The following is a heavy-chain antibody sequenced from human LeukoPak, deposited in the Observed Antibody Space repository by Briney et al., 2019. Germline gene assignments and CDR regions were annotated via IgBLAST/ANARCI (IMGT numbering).Heavy chain of an antibody. V-gene: IGHV1-18*01. CDR3: ARDMVRGVITSSDAFDI. CDR2: ISAYNGNT. CDR1: GYTFTSYG. D-gene: IGHD3-10*01. Sequence: GASVKVPCKASGYTFTSYGISWVRQAPGQGLEWMGWISAYNGNTNYAQKLQGRVTMTTDTSTSTAYMELRSLRSDDTAVYYCARDMVRGVITSSDAFDIWGQGTMVTVSS. J-gene: IGHJ3*02.